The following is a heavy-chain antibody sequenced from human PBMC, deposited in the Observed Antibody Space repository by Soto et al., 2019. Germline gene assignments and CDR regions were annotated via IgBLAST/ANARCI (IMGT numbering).Heavy chain of an antibody. CDR2: ISIRGGDE. CDR3: ARGTIVARQHLDY. Sequence: QVQLVESGGGVVQPGKSLRLSCAASGFTFSSYAMHWARQAPGKGLEWVTVISIRGGDEYYAESVRGRFTISRDDSKNTLYLQMESLRVKDTAVYDCARGTIVARQHLDYWGQGTLVTVSS. D-gene: IGHD6-6*01. CDR1: GFTFSSYA. V-gene: IGHV3-30*03. J-gene: IGHJ4*02.